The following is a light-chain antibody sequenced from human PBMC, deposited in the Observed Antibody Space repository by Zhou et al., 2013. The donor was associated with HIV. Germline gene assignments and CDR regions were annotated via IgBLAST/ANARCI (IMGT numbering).Light chain of an antibody. J-gene: IGKJ5*01. CDR3: QQYNSYPPIT. Sequence: DIQMTQSPSTLSASVGDRVTIACRASQSISNWLAWYQKRPGKAPKLLISKASSLESGVPLRFSGSRSGTEFTLTISSLQPDDFATYYCQQYNSYPPITFGQGTRLEIK. CDR1: QSISNW. V-gene: IGKV1-5*03. CDR2: KAS.